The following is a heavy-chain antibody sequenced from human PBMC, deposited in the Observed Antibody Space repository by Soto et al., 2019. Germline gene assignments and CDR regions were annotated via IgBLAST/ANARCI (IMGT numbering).Heavy chain of an antibody. CDR1: GYTFIAHA. CDR3: ARWDFDL. CDR2: MHAGNGNT. V-gene: IGHV1-3*01. D-gene: IGHD1-26*01. Sequence: ASVKVSCKASGYTFIAHALHWVRQAPGQRLEWMGWMHAGNGNTKYSQSFQGRVTITRDASASTVYMELSSLRSEDTAVYYCARWDFDLWGQGTLVTVSS. J-gene: IGHJ4*02.